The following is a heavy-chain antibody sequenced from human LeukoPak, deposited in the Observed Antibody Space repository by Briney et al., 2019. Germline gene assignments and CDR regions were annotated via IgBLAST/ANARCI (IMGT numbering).Heavy chain of an antibody. CDR1: GYTFTSYD. Sequence: ASVKVSCKASGYTFTSYDINWVRQATGQGLEWMGWINPNSGGTNYAQKFQGRVTMTRDTSISTAYMELSRLRSDDTAVYYCARALGYSGYAYYYYYYMDVWGKGTTVTISS. CDR2: INPNSGGT. V-gene: IGHV1-2*02. CDR3: ARALGYSGYAYYYYYYMDV. J-gene: IGHJ6*03. D-gene: IGHD5-12*01.